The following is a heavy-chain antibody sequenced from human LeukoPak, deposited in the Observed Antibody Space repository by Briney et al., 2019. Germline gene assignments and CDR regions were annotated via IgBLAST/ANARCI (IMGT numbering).Heavy chain of an antibody. D-gene: IGHD3-3*01. CDR2: INAGNGNT. CDR3: ARSSYDFWSGTTNWFDP. CDR1: GYTFTSYA. V-gene: IGHV1-3*01. Sequence: ASVKASCKASGYTFTSYAMHWVRQAPGQRLEWMGWINAGNGNTKYSQKFQGRVTITRDTSASTAYMELSSLRSEDTAVYYCARSSYDFWSGTTNWFDPWGQGTLVTVSS. J-gene: IGHJ5*02.